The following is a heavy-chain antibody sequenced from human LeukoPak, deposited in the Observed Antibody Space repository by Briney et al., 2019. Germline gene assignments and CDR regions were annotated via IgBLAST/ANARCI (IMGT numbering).Heavy chain of an antibody. CDR3: ARDHSDYDILTATLENAFDI. Sequence: SETLSLTCTVSGGSISSYYWSWIRQPAGKGLEWIGRIYTSGSTNYNPSLKSRVTMSVDTSKNQFSLKLSSVTAADTAVYYCARDHSDYDILTATLENAFDIWGQGTMVTVSS. V-gene: IGHV4-4*07. D-gene: IGHD3-9*01. CDR1: GGSISSYY. CDR2: IYTSGST. J-gene: IGHJ3*02.